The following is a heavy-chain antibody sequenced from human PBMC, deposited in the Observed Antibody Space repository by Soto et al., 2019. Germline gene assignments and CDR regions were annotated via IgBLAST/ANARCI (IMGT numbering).Heavy chain of an antibody. V-gene: IGHV4-39*01. J-gene: IGHJ3*02. CDR1: GGSISSSSYY. Sequence: QLQLQESGPGLVKPSETLSLTCTVSGGSISSSSYYWGWIRQPPGKGLEWIGSIYYSGSTYYNPSLKSRVTISVDTSKNQFSLKLSFVTAADTAVYYCARLLILNAFDIWGQGTMVTVSS. D-gene: IGHD2-21*01. CDR2: IYYSGST. CDR3: ARLLILNAFDI.